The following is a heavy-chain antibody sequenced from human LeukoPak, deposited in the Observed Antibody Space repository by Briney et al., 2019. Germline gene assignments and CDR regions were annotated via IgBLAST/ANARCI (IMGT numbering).Heavy chain of an antibody. J-gene: IGHJ4*02. D-gene: IGHD3-22*01. V-gene: IGHV3-23*01. Sequence: PGGSLRLSCAASGFTFSSYSMNWVRQAPGKGLEWVSAISGSGGSTYYADSVKGRFTISRDNSKNTLYLQMNSLRAEDTAVYYCARDSSGYSPAYWGQGTLVTVSS. CDR2: ISGSGGST. CDR1: GFTFSSYS. CDR3: ARDSSGYSPAY.